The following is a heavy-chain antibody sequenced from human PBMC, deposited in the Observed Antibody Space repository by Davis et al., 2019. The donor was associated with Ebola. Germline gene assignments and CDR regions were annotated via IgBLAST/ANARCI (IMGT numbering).Heavy chain of an antibody. CDR1: GGSTSSTRYY. V-gene: IGHV4-39*01. D-gene: IGHD4-17*01. Sequence: GSLRLSCTVSGGSTSSTRYYWGWIRQPPGKGLEWIGSIYYSGSAYYNPSLKSRVTISVDTSKNQFSLKLSSVTAADTAVYYCARLNGDSDYWGQGTLVTVSS. CDR3: ARLNGDSDY. CDR2: IYYSGSA. J-gene: IGHJ4*02.